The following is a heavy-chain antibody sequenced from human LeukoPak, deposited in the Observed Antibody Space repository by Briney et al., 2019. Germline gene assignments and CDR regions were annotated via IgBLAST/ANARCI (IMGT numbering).Heavy chain of an antibody. Sequence: SETLSLTCTVSGGSISSGDYYWSWIRQPPGKGLEWIRYIYYSGSTYYNPSLKSRVTISVDTSKNQFSLKLSSVTAADTAVYYCARERTRYYFDYWGQGTLVTVSS. J-gene: IGHJ4*02. CDR2: IYYSGST. CDR1: GGSISSGDYY. D-gene: IGHD2-8*01. V-gene: IGHV4-30-4*01. CDR3: ARERTRYYFDY.